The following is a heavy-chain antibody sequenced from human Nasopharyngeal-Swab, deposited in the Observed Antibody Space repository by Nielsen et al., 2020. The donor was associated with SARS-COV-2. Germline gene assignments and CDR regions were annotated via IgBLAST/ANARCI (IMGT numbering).Heavy chain of an antibody. CDR2: ISSSGSTT. D-gene: IGHD6-19*01. CDR1: GFTFSSYE. V-gene: IGHV3-48*03. CDR3: APSSGWYYFDY. Sequence: GGSLRLSCAASGFTFSSYEMNWVRQAPGKGLEWVSYISSSGSTTYYADSVKGRFTISRDNVKNSLYLQMNSLRAEDTAVYYCAPSSGWYYFDYWGQGTLVTVSS. J-gene: IGHJ4*02.